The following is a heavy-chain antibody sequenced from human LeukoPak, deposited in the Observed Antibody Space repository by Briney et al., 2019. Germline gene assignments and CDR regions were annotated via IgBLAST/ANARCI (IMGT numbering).Heavy chain of an antibody. CDR2: ISGGGGST. CDR3: ARGGWFIVDY. D-gene: IGHD3-10*01. Sequence: GGSLRLSCAASGFTLTSYSMNWVRQAPGKGLEWVSTISGGGGSTYYADSVKGRFTISRDNAKNTLYLQMNSLRAEDTAVYYCARGGWFIVDYWGQGTLVTVSS. CDR1: GFTLTSYS. V-gene: IGHV3-23*01. J-gene: IGHJ4*02.